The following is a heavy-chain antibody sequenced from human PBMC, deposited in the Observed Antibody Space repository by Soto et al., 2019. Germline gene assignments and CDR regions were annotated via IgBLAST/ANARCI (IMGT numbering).Heavy chain of an antibody. Sequence: GGSLRLSCAASGFTFSNYAMSWVRQAPGKGLEWVSVISGSGSSTYYADSVKGRFTISGDSSKNTLYLQMDSLRAEDTAVYYCARGSGTSCYSPSDYWGQGTLVTVSS. CDR3: ARGSGTSCYSPSDY. J-gene: IGHJ4*02. V-gene: IGHV3-23*01. CDR2: ISGSGSST. D-gene: IGHD2-2*02. CDR1: GFTFSNYA.